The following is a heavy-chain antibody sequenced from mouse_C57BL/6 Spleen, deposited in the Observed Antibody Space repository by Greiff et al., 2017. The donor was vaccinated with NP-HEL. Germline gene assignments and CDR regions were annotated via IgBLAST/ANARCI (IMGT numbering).Heavy chain of an antibody. Sequence: VQLQQSGAELMKPGASVKLSCKATGYTFTGYWIEWVKQRPGHGLEWIGEILPGSGSTNYNEKFKGKATFTADTSSNTAYMQLSSLTTEDSAIYYCARLHIYYYGSSYWYFDVWGTGTTVTVSS. CDR2: ILPGSGST. V-gene: IGHV1-9*01. CDR3: ARLHIYYYGSSYWYFDV. D-gene: IGHD1-1*01. CDR1: GYTFTGYW. J-gene: IGHJ1*03.